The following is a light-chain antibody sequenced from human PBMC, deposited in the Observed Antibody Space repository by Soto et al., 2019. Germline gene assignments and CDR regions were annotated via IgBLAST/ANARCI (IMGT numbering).Light chain of an antibody. V-gene: IGKV4-1*01. CDR1: QSVLYSANSKNY. Sequence: DIVMTQSPDSLAVSLGERATSNCKSRQSVLYSANSKNYLAWYQQKPGQPPKMLIYWASTRASGVPDRFSGSGSGTDFTLTSSSLQAEDVAVYYCQQHYSTPLTFGGGTKVEIK. J-gene: IGKJ4*01. CDR3: QQHYSTPLT. CDR2: WAS.